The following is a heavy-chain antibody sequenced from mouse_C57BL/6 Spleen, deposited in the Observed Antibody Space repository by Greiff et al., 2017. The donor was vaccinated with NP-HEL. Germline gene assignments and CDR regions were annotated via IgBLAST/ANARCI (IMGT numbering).Heavy chain of an antibody. CDR1: GYTFTSYG. J-gene: IGHJ2*01. CDR3: ARGPYDYDSYYFDY. CDR2: IYIGNGYT. Sequence: EVKLVESGAELVRPGSSVKMSCKTSGYTFTSYGINWVKQRPGQGLEWIGYIYIGNGYTEYNEKFKGKATLTSDTSSSTAYMQRSSLTSEDSAIYFCARGPYDYDSYYFDYWGQGTTLTVSS. V-gene: IGHV1-58*01. D-gene: IGHD2-4*01.